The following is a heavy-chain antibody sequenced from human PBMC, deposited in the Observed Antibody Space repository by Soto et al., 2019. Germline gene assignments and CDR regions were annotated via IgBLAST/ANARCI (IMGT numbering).Heavy chain of an antibody. V-gene: IGHV4-34*01. D-gene: IGHD6-13*01. Sequence: SETLSLTCAVYGGSFSGYYWSWIRQPPGKGLEWIGEINHSGSTNYNPSLKSRVTISVDTSKNQFSLKLSSVTAADTAVYYCARVDPWGYSSSWYRVGHWFDPWGQGTLVTVSS. CDR1: GGSFSGYY. CDR2: INHSGST. J-gene: IGHJ5*02. CDR3: ARVDPWGYSSSWYRVGHWFDP.